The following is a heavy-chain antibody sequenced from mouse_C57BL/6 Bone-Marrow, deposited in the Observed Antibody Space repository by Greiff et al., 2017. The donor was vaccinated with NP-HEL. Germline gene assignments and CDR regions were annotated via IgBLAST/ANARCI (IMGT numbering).Heavy chain of an antibody. Sequence: EVQLQQSGPELVKPGASVKMSCKASGYTFTDYNMHWVKQSHGKSLEWIGYINPNNGGTSYNQKFKGKATLTVNKSSSTAYMELRSLTSEDSAVYYCTYYYGSSYEGFAYWGQGTLVTVSA. D-gene: IGHD1-1*01. CDR1: GYTFTDYN. CDR2: INPNNGGT. J-gene: IGHJ3*01. V-gene: IGHV1-22*01. CDR3: TYYYGSSYEGFAY.